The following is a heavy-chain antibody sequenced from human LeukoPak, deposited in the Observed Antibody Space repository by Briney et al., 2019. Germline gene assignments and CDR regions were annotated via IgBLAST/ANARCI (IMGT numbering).Heavy chain of an antibody. J-gene: IGHJ4*02. Sequence: GGSLRLSCAASGFTFSSYAMSWVRQAPGKGLEWVSAISGSGGSTYYADSVKGRLTISRDNSKNTLYLQMNSLRAEDTAVYYCAKDRGDIHTFGGVIVTNDYWGQGTLVTVSS. D-gene: IGHD3-16*02. CDR3: AKDRGDIHTFGGVIVTNDY. V-gene: IGHV3-23*01. CDR2: ISGSGGST. CDR1: GFTFSSYA.